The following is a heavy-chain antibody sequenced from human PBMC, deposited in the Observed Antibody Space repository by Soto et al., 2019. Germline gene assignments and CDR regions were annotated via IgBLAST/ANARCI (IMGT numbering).Heavy chain of an antibody. D-gene: IGHD5-12*01. V-gene: IGHV1-46*01. J-gene: IGHJ3*02. Sequence: ASVKVSCKASGYTFTSYYMHWVRQAPGQGLEWMGIINPSGGSTSYAQKFQGRVTMTRDTSTSTVYMELSSLRSEDTAVYYCAKDKPGGYNSNDAFDIWGQGTMVTVSS. CDR1: GYTFTSYY. CDR2: INPSGGST. CDR3: AKDKPGGYNSNDAFDI.